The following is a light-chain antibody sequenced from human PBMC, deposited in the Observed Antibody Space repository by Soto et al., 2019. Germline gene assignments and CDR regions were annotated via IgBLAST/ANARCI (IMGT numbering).Light chain of an antibody. J-gene: IGLJ1*01. CDR2: EVN. Sequence: QSVLTQPASVSGSPGQSITISCTGTNSDVGSYDYVSWYQQYPGKAPKVIIYEVNNRPSGVSNRFSGSKSGNTAYLTISGLQVEDEAEYVCFSFTTTSTHVFGTGTKVTVL. V-gene: IGLV2-14*01. CDR1: NSDVGSYDY. CDR3: FSFTTTSTHV.